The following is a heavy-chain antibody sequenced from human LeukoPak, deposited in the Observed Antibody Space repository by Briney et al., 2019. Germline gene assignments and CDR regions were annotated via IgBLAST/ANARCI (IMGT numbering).Heavy chain of an antibody. D-gene: IGHD3-22*01. CDR1: GFTFSSYA. CDR3: AKWYYYDSSGYRPIDY. V-gene: IGHV3-23*01. CDR2: ISGSGGST. Sequence: PGGSLRLSGAASGFTFSSYAMSWVRQAPGKGLEWVSAISGSGGSTYYADSVKGRFTSSRDNSKNTLYLQMNSLRAEDTAVYYCAKWYYYDSSGYRPIDYWGQGTLVTVSS. J-gene: IGHJ4*02.